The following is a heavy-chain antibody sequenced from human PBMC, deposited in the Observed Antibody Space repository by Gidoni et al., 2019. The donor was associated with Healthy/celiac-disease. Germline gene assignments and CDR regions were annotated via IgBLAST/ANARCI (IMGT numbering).Heavy chain of an antibody. CDR3: ARDGVHDYGDYRQNLPFDY. CDR2: ISSSSSYI. D-gene: IGHD4-17*01. CDR1: GFTFSRYS. Sequence: EVQLVESGGGLVKPGGSLRLSCAASGFTFSRYSMNWVRQAPGKGLEWVSSISSSSSYIYYADSVKGRFTISRDNAKNSLYLQMNSLRAEDTAVYYCARDGVHDYGDYRQNLPFDYWGQGTLVTVSS. J-gene: IGHJ4*02. V-gene: IGHV3-21*06.